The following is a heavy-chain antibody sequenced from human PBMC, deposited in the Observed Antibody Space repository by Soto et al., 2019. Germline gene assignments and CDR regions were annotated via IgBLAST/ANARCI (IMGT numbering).Heavy chain of an antibody. V-gene: IGHV4-30-4*01. CDR3: ARGGSWYNSYYYYYGMGV. D-gene: IGHD6-13*01. CDR2: IYYSGST. J-gene: IGHJ6*02. Sequence: SETLSLTCTVSGGSISSGDYYWSWIRQPPGKGLEWIGYIYYSGSTYYNPSLKSRVTISVDTSKNQFSLKLSSVTAADTAVYYCARGGSWYNSYYYYYGMGVWGQGTTVTVSS. CDR1: GGSISSGDYY.